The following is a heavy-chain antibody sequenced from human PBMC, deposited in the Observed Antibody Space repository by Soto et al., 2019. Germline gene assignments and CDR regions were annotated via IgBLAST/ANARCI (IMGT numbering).Heavy chain of an antibody. CDR1: GINYNTYA. J-gene: IGHJ4*02. CDR2: INAGNGDT. CDR3: ARAISGYVT. V-gene: IGHV1-3*01. D-gene: IGHD5-12*01. Sequence: QVQLVQSGAEMKKPGASVKLSCKTSGINYNTYAIHWVRQAPGQGLEWMGWINAGNGDTRYSQNFQGRVTLTRDTSASTDYMDLDSLKSEDTGVYYCARAISGYVTWGQGTLVTV.